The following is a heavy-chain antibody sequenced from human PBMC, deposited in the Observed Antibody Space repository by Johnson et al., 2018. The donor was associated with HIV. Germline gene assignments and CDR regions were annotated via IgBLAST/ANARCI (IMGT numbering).Heavy chain of an antibody. V-gene: IGHV3-7*04. J-gene: IGHJ3*02. Sequence: VQLVESGGGVVQPGRSLRLSCAASGFTFSSYWMSWVRQAPGKGLEWVANIKQDGSEKYYVDSVKGRFTISRDNAKNSLYLQMNNLRAEDTAVYYCARGRAMGHDAFDIWGQGTMVTVSS. CDR2: IKQDGSEK. D-gene: IGHD1-26*01. CDR3: ARGRAMGHDAFDI. CDR1: GFTFSSYW.